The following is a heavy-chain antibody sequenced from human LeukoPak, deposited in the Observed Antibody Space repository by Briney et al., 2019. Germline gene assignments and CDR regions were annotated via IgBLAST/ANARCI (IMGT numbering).Heavy chain of an antibody. V-gene: IGHV4-30-2*01. CDR2: IYHSGST. Sequence: PSETLSLTCTVSGGSISSGGYYWSWIRQPPGKGLEWIGYIYHSGSTYYNPSLKSRVTISVDRSKNQFSLKLSSVTAADTAVYYCAREDRDYCYMDVWGKGTTVTVSS. CDR3: AREDRDYCYMDV. J-gene: IGHJ6*03. CDR1: GGSISSGGYY.